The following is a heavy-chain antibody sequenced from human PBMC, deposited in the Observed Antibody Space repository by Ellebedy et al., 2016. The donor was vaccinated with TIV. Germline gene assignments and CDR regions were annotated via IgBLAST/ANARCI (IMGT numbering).Heavy chain of an antibody. Sequence: SQTLSLTCAVYGGSFSSYYWSWIRQPPGKGLEWIGYIYYSGSTNYNPSLKSRVTISVDTSKNQFSLKLSSVTAADTAVYYCARGGVRTSFYYYYYGMDVWGQGTTVTVSS. CDR3: ARGGVRTSFYYYYYGMDV. J-gene: IGHJ6*02. D-gene: IGHD1-1*01. V-gene: IGHV4-59*01. CDR2: IYYSGST. CDR1: GGSFSSYY.